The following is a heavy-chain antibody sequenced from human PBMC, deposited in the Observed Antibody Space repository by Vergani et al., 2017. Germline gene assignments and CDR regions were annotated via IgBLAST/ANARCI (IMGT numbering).Heavy chain of an antibody. Sequence: EVQLVQSGAEVKKPGATVKISCKVSGYTFTDYYMHWVQQAPGKGLEWMGLVDPEDGETIYAEKFQGRVTITADTSTDTAYMELSSLRSEDTAVYYCATGPMVRGVIIHEYFQHWGQGTLVTVSS. CDR1: GYTFTDYY. D-gene: IGHD3-10*01. CDR2: VDPEDGET. CDR3: ATGPMVRGVIIHEYFQH. J-gene: IGHJ1*01. V-gene: IGHV1-69-2*01.